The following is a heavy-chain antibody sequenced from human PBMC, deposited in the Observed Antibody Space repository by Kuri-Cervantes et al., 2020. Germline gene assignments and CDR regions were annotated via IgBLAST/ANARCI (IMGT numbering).Heavy chain of an antibody. Sequence: SETLSLTCTVSGGSISSYYWSWIRQPAGKGLEWIGRIYTSGSTNYNPSLKSRVTISVDKSKNQFSLKLSSVTAADTAVYYCARERMSGYSSGWSDFDYWDQGTLVTVSS. CDR3: ARERMSGYSSGWSDFDY. CDR2: IYTSGST. D-gene: IGHD6-19*01. J-gene: IGHJ4*02. V-gene: IGHV4-4*07. CDR1: GGSISSYY.